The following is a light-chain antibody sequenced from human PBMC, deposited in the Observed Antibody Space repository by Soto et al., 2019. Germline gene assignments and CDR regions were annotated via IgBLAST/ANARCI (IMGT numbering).Light chain of an antibody. V-gene: IGKV3-15*01. CDR3: QQYNTWPPIT. CDR1: QSVISTY. Sequence: EIVLTQSPGTLSLSPGERATLSCRASQSVISTYLAWYQQKPVQAPRLLIYGASTRATGLPARFSGSGSGTDFTLTISSLQSEDFAVYYCQQYNTWPPITFGQGTRLEIK. CDR2: GAS. J-gene: IGKJ5*01.